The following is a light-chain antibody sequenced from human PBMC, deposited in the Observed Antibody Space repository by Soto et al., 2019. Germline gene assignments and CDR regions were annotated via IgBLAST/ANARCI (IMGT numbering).Light chain of an antibody. J-gene: IGKJ1*01. Sequence: EIVMTQSPATLSVSPGERATLSCRASQSVSSNLAWYKQQPGQAPRLLIYGPSTRATGIPARFSGSGSGTECTLTISSLQSEDFAVYYCQQFNSWPGTVGQGTKVEIK. CDR2: GPS. CDR1: QSVSSN. V-gene: IGKV3-15*01. CDR3: QQFNSWPGT.